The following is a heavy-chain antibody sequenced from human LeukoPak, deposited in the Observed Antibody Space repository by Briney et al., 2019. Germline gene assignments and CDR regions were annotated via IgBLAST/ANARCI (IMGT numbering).Heavy chain of an antibody. Sequence: ASVKVSCKASGYTFSSYYMHWVRQAPGQGLEWVGLINPTGDSTNYAQKFRGRVTMTRDASTSTVYMDLNSLPSEDTAVYYCAREASGGYFDYWGQGTLVTVSS. D-gene: IGHD3-22*01. V-gene: IGHV1-46*01. CDR1: GYTFSSYY. CDR2: INPTGDST. J-gene: IGHJ4*02. CDR3: AREASGGYFDY.